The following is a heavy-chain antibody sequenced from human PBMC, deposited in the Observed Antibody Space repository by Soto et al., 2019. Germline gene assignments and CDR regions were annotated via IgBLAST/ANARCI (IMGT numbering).Heavy chain of an antibody. D-gene: IGHD3-10*01. Sequence: PSPTLSLPCAISGDSVSSNSATWNWIRQSPSRGLEWLGRTYYRSKWFNDYAVSVKSRITINPDTSKNQISLQLNSVTPEDTAVYYCARGLVITIPSADFDFWDQGVLVTVSS. CDR3: ARGLVITIPSADFDF. CDR1: GDSVSSNSAT. J-gene: IGHJ4*02. V-gene: IGHV6-1*01. CDR2: TYYRSKWFN.